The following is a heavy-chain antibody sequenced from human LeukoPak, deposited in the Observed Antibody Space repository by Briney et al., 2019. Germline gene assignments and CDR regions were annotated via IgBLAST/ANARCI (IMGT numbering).Heavy chain of an antibody. CDR3: ASDSVPFSAMPLGY. Sequence: GGSLRLSCAASGFTFSGYWMHWVRQAPGKGLVWVSRINSDGSTTNYADSVKGRFTISRDNAKNTLYLQMNSLRAEDTAVYYCASDSVPFSAMPLGYWGQGTLVTVSS. D-gene: IGHD2-2*01. CDR2: INSDGSTT. CDR1: GFTFSGYW. J-gene: IGHJ4*02. V-gene: IGHV3-74*01.